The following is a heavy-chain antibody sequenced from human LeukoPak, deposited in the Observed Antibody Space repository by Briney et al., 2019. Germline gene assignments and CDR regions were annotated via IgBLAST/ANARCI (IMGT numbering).Heavy chain of an antibody. CDR3: AKDQVHDFWSGYYGLLFDY. Sequence: GGSLRLSYATSGFTFRNYGMSWVRQAPGKGLEWVSGISGSGESTYDADSVKGRITISRDNSKNTLYLQMNSLRAEDTAVYYCAKDQVHDFWSGYYGLLFDYWGQGTLVTVSS. J-gene: IGHJ4*02. CDR2: ISGSGEST. D-gene: IGHD3-3*01. CDR1: GFTFRNYG. V-gene: IGHV3-23*01.